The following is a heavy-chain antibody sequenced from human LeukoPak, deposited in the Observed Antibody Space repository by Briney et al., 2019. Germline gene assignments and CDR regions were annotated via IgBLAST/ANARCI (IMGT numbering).Heavy chain of an antibody. CDR3: ARLGGLYNWLDP. Sequence: SETLSLTCTVSGGSISSYYWSWIRQPAGKGLEWVGRIYTSGSTNYNPSLKSRVTMSVDTSNNQFSLKLSSVTAADTAVYFCARLGGLYNWLDPWGQGALVSVSS. CDR1: GGSISSYY. CDR2: IYTSGST. V-gene: IGHV4-4*07. J-gene: IGHJ5*02.